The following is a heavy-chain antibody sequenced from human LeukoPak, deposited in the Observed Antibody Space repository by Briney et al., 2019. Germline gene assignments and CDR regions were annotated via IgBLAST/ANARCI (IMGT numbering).Heavy chain of an antibody. D-gene: IGHD3-16*01. CDR1: GGSISSYY. J-gene: IGHJ4*02. CDR2: IYYSGST. Sequence: SETLSLTCTVSGGSISSYYWSWIRQSPGKGLEWIGYIYYSGSTNYNPSLKSRVTISVDTSKNQFSLKLSSVTAADTAVYYCARVNPRVETGEYYFDYWGQGTLVTVSS. CDR3: ARVNPRVETGEYYFDY. V-gene: IGHV4-59*01.